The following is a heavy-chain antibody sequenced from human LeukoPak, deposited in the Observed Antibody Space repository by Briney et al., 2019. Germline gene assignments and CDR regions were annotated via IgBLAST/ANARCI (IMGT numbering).Heavy chain of an antibody. Sequence: SETLSLTCTVSGGSISSYYWSWIRQPPGKGLEWIGSIYYSGSTYYNPSLKSRVTISVDTSKNQFFPKLSSVTAADTAVYYCARDLQLELLPRANWFDPWGQGTLVTVSS. J-gene: IGHJ5*02. CDR1: GGSISSYY. CDR2: IYYSGST. D-gene: IGHD1-7*01. V-gene: IGHV4-39*07. CDR3: ARDLQLELLPRANWFDP.